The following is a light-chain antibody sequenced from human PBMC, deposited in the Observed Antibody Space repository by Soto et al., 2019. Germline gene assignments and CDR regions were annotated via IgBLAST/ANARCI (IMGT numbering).Light chain of an antibody. CDR2: DVS. Sequence: QSVLTQPRSVSGSPGQSVTISCTGTSSDVGGYNYVSWYQQHPDKAPKVMIYDVSERPSGVPDRFSGSKSGNTASLTISGLQAEDEADYYCCSYAGSPRYVLGTGTQLTVL. CDR3: CSYAGSPRYV. J-gene: IGLJ1*01. CDR1: SSDVGGYNY. V-gene: IGLV2-11*01.